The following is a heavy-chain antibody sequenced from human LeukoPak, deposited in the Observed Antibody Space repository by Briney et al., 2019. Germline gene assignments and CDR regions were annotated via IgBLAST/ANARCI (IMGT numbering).Heavy chain of an antibody. J-gene: IGHJ4*02. D-gene: IGHD3-10*01. CDR2: ISSSSSTI. V-gene: IGHV3-48*01. Sequence: GGSLRLSCAASGFTFSSYSMNWVRQAPGKGLEWVSYISSSSSTIYYADSVKGRFTISRDNAKNSLYLQMNSLRAEDTAVYYCARGSGTTGFDCWGQGTLVTVSS. CDR3: ARGSGTTGFDC. CDR1: GFTFSSYS.